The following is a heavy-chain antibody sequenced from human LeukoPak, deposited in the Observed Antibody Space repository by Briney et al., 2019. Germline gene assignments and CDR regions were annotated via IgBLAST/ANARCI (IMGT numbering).Heavy chain of an antibody. CDR2: ISGSGGST. V-gene: IGHV3-23*01. J-gene: IGHJ4*02. CDR1: GFTFSSYA. Sequence: GGSLRLSCAASGFTFSSYAMSWVRQAPGKGLEWVSAISGSGGSTYYADSVKGRFTTSRDNSKNTLYLQMNSLRAEDTAVYYCAKVSQIYCSSTSCYNDYWGQGTLVTVSS. CDR3: AKVSQIYCSSTSCYNDY. D-gene: IGHD2-2*02.